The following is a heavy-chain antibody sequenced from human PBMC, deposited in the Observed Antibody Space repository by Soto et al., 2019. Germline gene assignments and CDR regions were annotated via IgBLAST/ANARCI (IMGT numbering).Heavy chain of an antibody. CDR2: IDPTDSYT. Sequence: GESLKISCQGSGYSFTSHSITWVRQMPGKGLEWMGTIDPTDSYTNYNPSFQGHVTISADKSISTASLQWSSLKASDTAMYFCARGRYSSAWYHFDYWGQGTLVTVSS. D-gene: IGHD6-19*01. CDR1: GYSFTSHS. J-gene: IGHJ4*02. V-gene: IGHV5-10-1*01. CDR3: ARGRYSSAWYHFDY.